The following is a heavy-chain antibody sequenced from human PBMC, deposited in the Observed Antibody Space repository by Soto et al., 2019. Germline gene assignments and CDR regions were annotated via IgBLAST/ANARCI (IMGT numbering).Heavy chain of an antibody. CDR3: AKDRYYGSGSYYDY. D-gene: IGHD3-10*01. Sequence: GGSLRLSCAASGFTFSSYGMHWVRQAPGKGLEWVAVISYDGSNKYYADSVKGRFTISRDNSKNTLYLQMNSLRADDTAVYYCAKDRYYGSGSYYDYWGQGTLVTVSS. CDR2: ISYDGSNK. V-gene: IGHV3-30*18. J-gene: IGHJ4*02. CDR1: GFTFSSYG.